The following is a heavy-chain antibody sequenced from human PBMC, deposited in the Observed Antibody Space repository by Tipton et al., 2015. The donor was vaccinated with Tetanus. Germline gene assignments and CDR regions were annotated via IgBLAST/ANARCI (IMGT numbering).Heavy chain of an antibody. D-gene: IGHD3-10*01. J-gene: IGHJ5*02. CDR3: AREDYYGSGISYNWFDP. Sequence: TLSLTCTASGGSINNYYWSWVRQPAGKGLEWIGRIYTRGSTNYNPPLKSRITMSVDTSKIQFSLKRSSLTAADTAVYSCAREDYYGSGISYNWFDPWGQGTLVTVSS. CDR2: IYTRGST. CDR1: GGSINNYY. V-gene: IGHV4-4*07.